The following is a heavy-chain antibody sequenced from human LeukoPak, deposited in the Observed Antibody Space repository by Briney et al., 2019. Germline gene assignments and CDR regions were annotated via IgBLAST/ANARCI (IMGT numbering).Heavy chain of an antibody. Sequence: GGSLRLSCVASGFTFNTYVMSWVRQAPGKGLECISTISDDSSFTYYADSVKGRSAISRDDSKNTLYLQMNNLKVEDTAVYYCAKGRCSGVGCDSFHSWGQGALVTVSS. CDR2: ISDDSSFT. CDR3: AKGRCSGVGCDSFHS. J-gene: IGHJ4*02. V-gene: IGHV3-23*01. CDR1: GFTFNTYV. D-gene: IGHD2-15*01.